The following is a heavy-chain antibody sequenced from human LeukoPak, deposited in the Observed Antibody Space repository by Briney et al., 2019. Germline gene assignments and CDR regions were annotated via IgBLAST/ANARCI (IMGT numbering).Heavy chain of an antibody. CDR3: ARGNCGGDCYSDWFDP. CDR1: GGTFSSYA. CDR2: IIPIFGTA. D-gene: IGHD2-21*01. J-gene: IGHJ5*02. V-gene: IGHV1-69*05. Sequence: EASVKVSCKASGGTFSSYAISWVRQAPGQGLEWMGGIIPIFGTANYAQKFQGRVTMTRDTSIITAYMELSRLRSDDTAIYYCARGNCGGDCYSDWFDPWGQGTLVTVSS.